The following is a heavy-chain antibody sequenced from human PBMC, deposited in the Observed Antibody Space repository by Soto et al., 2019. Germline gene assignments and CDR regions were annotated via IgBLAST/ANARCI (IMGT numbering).Heavy chain of an antibody. V-gene: IGHV1-8*01. CDR3: ARGPGDLGYFDY. CDR1: GYTFTSYD. J-gene: IGHJ4*02. Sequence: ASVKVSCKASGYTFTSYDINWVRQAPGQGLEWMGWMNPYNGNTGYAQNFQGRVTMTGNTSISTAYMELSSLRSEDTAVYYCARGPGDLGYFDYWGQGALVTVSS. D-gene: IGHD3-10*01. CDR2: MNPYNGNT.